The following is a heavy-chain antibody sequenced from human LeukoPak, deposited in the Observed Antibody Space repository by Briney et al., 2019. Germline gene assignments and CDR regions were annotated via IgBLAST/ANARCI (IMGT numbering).Heavy chain of an antibody. V-gene: IGHV3-49*04. CDR1: GFSISLYW. CDR2: IRSKAYGGTT. Sequence: GGSLRLSCAASGFSISLYWMTWVRQAPGKGLEWVGFIRSKAYGGTTEYAASVKGRFTISRDDSKSIAYLQMNSLKTEDTAVYYCTRDLLWFDYWGQGTLVTVSS. J-gene: IGHJ4*02. D-gene: IGHD3-10*01. CDR3: TRDLLWFDY.